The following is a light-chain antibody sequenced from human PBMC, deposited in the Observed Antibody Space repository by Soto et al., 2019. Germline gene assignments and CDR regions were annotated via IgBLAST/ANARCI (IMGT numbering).Light chain of an antibody. Sequence: EIVLKQSPGTLSVSPGERATLSCRASQSVSSSYLAWYQQKPGQAPRLLIYGASSRATGIPDRFSGSGSGTDFTLTISRLEPEDFAVYYCQQYGSSRVTFGQGTLLEI. CDR3: QQYGSSRVT. CDR1: QSVSSSY. V-gene: IGKV3-20*01. J-gene: IGKJ5*01. CDR2: GAS.